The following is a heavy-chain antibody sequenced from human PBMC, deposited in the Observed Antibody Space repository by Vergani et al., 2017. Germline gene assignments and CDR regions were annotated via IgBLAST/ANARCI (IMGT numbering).Heavy chain of an antibody. CDR2: IYTSGAT. J-gene: IGHJ3*01. D-gene: IGHD2-21*01. Sequence: QVQLQESGPGLVKPSETLSLTCAVSGHSISSGSYWGWIRQPPGKGLEWIGSIYTSGATNYNPSLRSRAIMSVDASKKQFSLKLTSVTAADTAVYYCARDGGEYDKDALDVWGQGTKVTVTS. V-gene: IGHV4-38-2*02. CDR3: ARDGGEYDKDALDV. CDR1: GHSISSGSY.